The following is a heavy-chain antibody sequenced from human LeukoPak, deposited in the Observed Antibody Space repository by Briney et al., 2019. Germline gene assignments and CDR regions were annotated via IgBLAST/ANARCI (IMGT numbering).Heavy chain of an antibody. V-gene: IGHV4-39*07. CDR1: GGSISSSSYY. CDR2: IYYSGST. D-gene: IGHD6-19*01. J-gene: IGHJ4*02. CDR3: ARMTSSGWYREDY. Sequence: SETLSLSCTVSGGSISSSSYYWGWIRQPPGKGLEWIGSIYYSGSTYYNPSLKSRVTILLDTSKNQFSLRLSSVTAADTAVYYCARMTSSGWYREDYWGQGTLVTVS.